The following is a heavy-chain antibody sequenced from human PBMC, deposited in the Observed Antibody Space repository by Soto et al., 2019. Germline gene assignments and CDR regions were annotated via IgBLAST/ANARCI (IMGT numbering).Heavy chain of an antibody. V-gene: IGHV1-69*01. CDR3: ARSTVAAHDY. Sequence: QVQLVQSGAEVKKPGSSVKVSCKASGGTFSSYAISWVRQAPGQGLEWMGGSIPSFGTANNAQKFQGRVTITTDESTSAAYMELSSLRSEDTAVYYCARSTVAAHDYWGQGTLVTVSS. CDR2: SIPSFGTA. CDR1: GGTFSSYA. J-gene: IGHJ4*02. D-gene: IGHD6-13*01.